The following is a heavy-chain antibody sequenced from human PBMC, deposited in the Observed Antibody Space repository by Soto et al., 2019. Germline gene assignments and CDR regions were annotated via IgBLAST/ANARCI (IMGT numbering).Heavy chain of an antibody. J-gene: IGHJ4*02. D-gene: IGHD2-2*01. CDR2: TSNSGST. CDR3: ARGGGSTKVDY. V-gene: IGHV4-31*03. CDR1: GGSITSSGYY. Sequence: QVQLQESGPGLVKPSQTLSLTCTVSGGSITSSGYYWSWIRQHPGEGLEWIGFTSNSGSTSYNPSXKXXVTISVDPSSNQFSRNLKSVTAADTAVYYCARGGGSTKVDYWGQGTLVTVSP.